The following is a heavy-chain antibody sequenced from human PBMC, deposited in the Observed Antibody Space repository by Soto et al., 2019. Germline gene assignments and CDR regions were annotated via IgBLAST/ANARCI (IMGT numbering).Heavy chain of an antibody. V-gene: IGHV4-4*02. Sequence: PSETLSLTCAVSGDAISSNNWWTWVRQPPGKGPEWIGEIHHSGSTNYNPSLKSRVTISIDKSKNQFSLNLSSVTAADTAMYYCAREIYCSGGSCSDTGAFDIWGQGTMVTVSS. CDR1: GDAISSNNW. J-gene: IGHJ3*02. D-gene: IGHD2-15*01. CDR2: IHHSGST. CDR3: AREIYCSGGSCSDTGAFDI.